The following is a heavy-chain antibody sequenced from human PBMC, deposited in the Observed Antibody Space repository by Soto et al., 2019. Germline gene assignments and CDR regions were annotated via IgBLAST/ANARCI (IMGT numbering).Heavy chain of an antibody. D-gene: IGHD4-4*01. Sequence: VQLQQWGAGLLKPSETLSLTCAVYGGSFSGYHWSWFRQPPGKGLEWIGEINPSGSINYNPSLKSRVTISVDTSTNQFSLNLSSVTAADTAVYYCATFVGATTVTRGRPRDYWGQGTLVTVSS. V-gene: IGHV4-34*01. CDR2: INPSGSI. J-gene: IGHJ4*02. CDR1: GGSFSGYH. CDR3: ATFVGATTVTRGRPRDY.